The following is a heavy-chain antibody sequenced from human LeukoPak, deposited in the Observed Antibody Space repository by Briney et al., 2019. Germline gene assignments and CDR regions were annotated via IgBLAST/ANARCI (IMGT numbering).Heavy chain of an antibody. D-gene: IGHD3-3*01. CDR3: ATLRYYDFWSGYYTPYYFDY. J-gene: IGHJ4*02. V-gene: IGHV1-2*02. CDR2: INPNSGGI. Sequence: ASVKVSCKASGYTFTGYYMHWVRQAPGQGLEWMGWINPNSGGINYAQKFQGRVTMTRDTSISTAYMELSRLRSDDTAVYYCATLRYYDFWSGYYTPYYFDYWGQGTLVTVSS. CDR1: GYTFTGYY.